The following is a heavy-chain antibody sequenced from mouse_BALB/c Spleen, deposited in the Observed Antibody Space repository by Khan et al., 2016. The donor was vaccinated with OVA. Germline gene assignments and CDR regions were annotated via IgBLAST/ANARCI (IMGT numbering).Heavy chain of an antibody. J-gene: IGHJ3*01. CDR1: GYTFTDFT. V-gene: IGHV1S137*01. CDR2: ISTYYGDA. Sequence: VQLQESGAELVRPGVSVKISCKGSGYTFTDFTMHWVKQSHAMSLEWIGVISTYYGDADYNQKFKGKATMTVDKSSNTAYMDLARLTSEDSAIYYCARGGGGDRVLYGGQGTLVTGSA. CDR3: ARGGGGDRVLY.